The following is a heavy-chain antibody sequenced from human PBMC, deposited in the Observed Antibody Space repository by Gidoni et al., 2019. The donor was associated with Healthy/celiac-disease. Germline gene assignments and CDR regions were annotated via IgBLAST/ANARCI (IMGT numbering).Heavy chain of an antibody. D-gene: IGHD6-19*01. CDR2: IRYDGSNK. CDR1: GFTCSSYG. Sequence: QVQLVESGGGVVQHGGSLRLSCAASGFTCSSYGMHWVRQAQGKGLEWVAFIRYDGSNKYYADSVKGRFTISRDNSKNTLYLQMNRLRAEDTAVYYCAKDWRAVAGDPYGMDVWGQGTTVTVSS. CDR3: AKDWRAVAGDPYGMDV. V-gene: IGHV3-30*02. J-gene: IGHJ6*02.